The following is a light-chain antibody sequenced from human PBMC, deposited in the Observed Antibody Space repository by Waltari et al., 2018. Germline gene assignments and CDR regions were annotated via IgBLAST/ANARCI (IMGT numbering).Light chain of an antibody. CDR3: QQYDKWPSFS. V-gene: IGKV3-15*01. CDR1: QSVGTN. CDR2: AAS. J-gene: IGKJ2*03. Sequence: ETVMTQSPATLSVSPGDRATLSCRASQSVGTNVAWYQQKPGQAPRLLIYAASTRASDIPTRFSGSGSGTEFTFTITGLQSEDFALYFGQQYDKWPSFSFGQGTNLELK.